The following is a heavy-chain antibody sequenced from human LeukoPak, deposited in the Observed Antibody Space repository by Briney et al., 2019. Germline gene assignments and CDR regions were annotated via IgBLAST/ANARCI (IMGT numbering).Heavy chain of an antibody. CDR1: GFTFSSYG. CDR2: IWYDGSNK. CDR3: AREYSSSWSNKYYYYYYYGMDV. Sequence: GGSLRLSCAASGFTFSSYGMHWVRQAPGKGLEWVAVIWYDGSNKYYADSVKGRFTISRDNSKNTLYLQMNSLRAEDTAVYYCAREYSSSWSNKYYYYYYYGMDVWGQGTTVTVSS. V-gene: IGHV3-33*01. J-gene: IGHJ6*02. D-gene: IGHD6-13*01.